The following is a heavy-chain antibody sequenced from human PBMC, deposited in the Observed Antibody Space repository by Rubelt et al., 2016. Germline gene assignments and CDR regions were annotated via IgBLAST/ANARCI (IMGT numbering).Heavy chain of an antibody. CDR1: FTFSSYG. CDR3: VRDQTGDLDY. CDR2: IWYDGRKE. Sequence: FTFSSYGMHWVRQAPGKGLEWVALIWYDGRKEDYSESVKGRFTISRDNSKNMLFLQMNSLRVEDTAVYYCVRDQTGDLDYWGQGTLVTVSS. D-gene: IGHD7-27*01. J-gene: IGHJ4*02. V-gene: IGHV3-33*01.